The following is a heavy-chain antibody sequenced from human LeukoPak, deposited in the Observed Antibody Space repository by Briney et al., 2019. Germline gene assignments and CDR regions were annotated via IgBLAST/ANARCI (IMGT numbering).Heavy chain of an antibody. Sequence: GGSLRLSCEGSAFIFSGHWMNWVRQTPGKGLEWVASIKEDGSERQYVDSVRGRFSISRDNTKGSLFLQLNSLRAEDTAVYYCARGGYTLGWGYYYYYGMDVWGQGTTVTVSS. J-gene: IGHJ6*02. CDR2: IKEDGSER. D-gene: IGHD6-13*01. CDR3: ARGGYTLGWGYYYYYGMDV. CDR1: AFIFSGHW. V-gene: IGHV3-7*03.